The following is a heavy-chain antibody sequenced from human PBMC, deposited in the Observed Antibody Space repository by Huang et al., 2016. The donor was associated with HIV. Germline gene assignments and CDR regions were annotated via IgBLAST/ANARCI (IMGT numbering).Heavy chain of an antibody. D-gene: IGHD3-3*01. CDR1: GGSISSSFYY. CDR3: VRHRPNYDFWSGYYPYFDD. Sequence: QVQLQESGRGLVKPSETLSLTCTVSGGSISSSFYYWGWIRQSPGKGLEWIRSMYYSGRTYDNPSLKSRCTISADTSNSQFSLKLTSVTAADSAVYYCVRHRPNYDFWSGYYPYFDDWGQGTLVTVSS. V-gene: IGHV4-39*01. CDR2: MYYSGRT. J-gene: IGHJ4*02.